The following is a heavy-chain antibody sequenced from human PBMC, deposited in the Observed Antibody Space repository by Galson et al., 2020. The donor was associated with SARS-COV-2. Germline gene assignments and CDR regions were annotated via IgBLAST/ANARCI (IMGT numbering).Heavy chain of an antibody. CDR2: IDWDDDK. D-gene: IGHD2-21*01. CDR3: ARVPCGGDGFYFDY. CDR1: GFSLTTSGMC. J-gene: IGHJ4*02. V-gene: IGHV2-70*11. Sequence: ESGPTLVKPTQTLTLTCTFSGFSLTTSGMCVSWIRQPPGKALEWLARIDWDDDKYYSTSLKTRLTISKDTSKHQVVLTLTNMDPVDTATYYCARVPCGGDGFYFDYWGQGTLVTVSS.